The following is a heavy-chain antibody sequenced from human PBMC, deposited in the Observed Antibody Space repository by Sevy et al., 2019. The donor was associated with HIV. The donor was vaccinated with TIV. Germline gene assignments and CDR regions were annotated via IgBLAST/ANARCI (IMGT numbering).Heavy chain of an antibody. J-gene: IGHJ6*02. CDR1: GYTFTGYY. V-gene: IGHV1-2*06. CDR3: AREKQLSYYYYGMDV. D-gene: IGHD6-6*01. CDR2: INPNSGGT. Sequence: ASVKVSCKASGYTFTGYYMHWVRQAPGQGLEWMGRINPNSGGTNYAQKFQGRVTMTRDTSISTAYMELSRLGSDDTAVYYCAREKQLSYYYYGMDVWGQGTTVTVSS.